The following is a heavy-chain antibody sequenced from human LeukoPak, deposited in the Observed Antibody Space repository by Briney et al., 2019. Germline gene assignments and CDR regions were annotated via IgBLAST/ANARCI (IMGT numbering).Heavy chain of an antibody. CDR2: INPYSGGT. D-gene: IGHD1-7*01. CDR3: ARDRLLFPNWNYMFDY. Sequence: GASVKVSCKASGYTFTGYYMHWVRQAPGQGPEWMGWINPYSGGTNYAQKFQGRVTMTRDTSISTAYMDLSRLRSDDTALYYCARDRLLFPNWNYMFDYWGQGTLVTVSS. V-gene: IGHV1-2*02. CDR1: GYTFTGYY. J-gene: IGHJ4*02.